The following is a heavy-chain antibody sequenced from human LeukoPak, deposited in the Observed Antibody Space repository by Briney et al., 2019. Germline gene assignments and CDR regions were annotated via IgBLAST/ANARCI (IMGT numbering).Heavy chain of an antibody. J-gene: IGHJ5*02. CDR3: ASFVGSGYPFDP. V-gene: IGHV4-61*02. D-gene: IGHD3-22*01. CDR2: IYTSGST. Sequence: PSETLSLTCTVSGGSISSGSYYWSWIRQPAGKGLEWIGRIYTSGSTNYNPSLKSRVTISVDTSKNQFSLKLSSVTAADTAVYYCASFVGSGYPFDPWGQGTLVTVSS. CDR1: GGSISSGSYY.